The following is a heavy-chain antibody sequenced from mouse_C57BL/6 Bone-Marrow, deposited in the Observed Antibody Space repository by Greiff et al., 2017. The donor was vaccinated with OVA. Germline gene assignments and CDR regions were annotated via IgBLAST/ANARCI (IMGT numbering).Heavy chain of an antibody. CDR1: GYTFTSYW. CDR3: ARRGTTVYFDY. J-gene: IGHJ2*01. D-gene: IGHD1-1*01. Sequence: QVQLQQSGAELVKPGASVKLSCKASGYTFTSYWMHWVKQRPGQGLEWIGMIHPNSGSTNYNEKFKSKATLTVDKSSSTAYMQLSSLTSEDSAVYYCARRGTTVYFDYWGQGTTLTVSS. V-gene: IGHV1-64*01. CDR2: IHPNSGST.